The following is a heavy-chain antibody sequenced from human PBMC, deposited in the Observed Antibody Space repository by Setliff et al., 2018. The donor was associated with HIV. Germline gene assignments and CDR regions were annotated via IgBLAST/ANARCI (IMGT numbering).Heavy chain of an antibody. Sequence: SETLSLTCAVYGGSFSGFYWSWIRQPPGKGLEWIGEINYSGHTNYNSSLKSRVTISVDTSKSQFSLKLTSVTAADTAVYYCARALRDGSTDAFDIWGQGTMVTV. CDR1: GGSFSGFY. D-gene: IGHD5-12*01. CDR2: INYSGHT. CDR3: ARALRDGSTDAFDI. J-gene: IGHJ3*02. V-gene: IGHV4-34*01.